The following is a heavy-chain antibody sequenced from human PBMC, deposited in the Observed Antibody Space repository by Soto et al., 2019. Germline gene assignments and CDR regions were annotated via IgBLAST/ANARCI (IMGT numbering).Heavy chain of an antibody. CDR1: GGTFNSYD. CDR3: ARLSRPNYYDTSGFFKDNWFDP. J-gene: IGHJ5*02. D-gene: IGHD3-22*01. V-gene: IGHV1-69*13. Sequence: ASVKVSCKASGGTFNSYDINWVRQAPGQGLEWMGGIIPIVETPKYAQKFQGRVTITADESTNTVYMELSSLRSEDTAMYYCARLSRPNYYDTSGFFKDNWFDPWGQGTLVTVSS. CDR2: IIPIVETP.